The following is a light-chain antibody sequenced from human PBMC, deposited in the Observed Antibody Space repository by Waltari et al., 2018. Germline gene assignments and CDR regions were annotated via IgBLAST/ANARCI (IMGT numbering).Light chain of an antibody. CDR1: TSTIVGNT. CDR3: AAWDDSLNVWL. V-gene: IGLV1-44*01. Sequence: QSVLTQPPSASGTPGPRVSIPCSGATSTIVGNTVNWYQQFPGPAPRLLISRNTLRPSGVPDRFSASKSGTSASLAISGLQSEDEAYYYCAAWDDSLNVWLFGGGTRLTVL. J-gene: IGLJ3*02. CDR2: RNT.